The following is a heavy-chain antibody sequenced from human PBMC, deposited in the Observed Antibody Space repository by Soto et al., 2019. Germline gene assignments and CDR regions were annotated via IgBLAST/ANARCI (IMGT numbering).Heavy chain of an antibody. CDR1: GITFSDYY. CDR3: ARELDGMDV. CDR2: ISSSGHYT. J-gene: IGHJ6*02. Sequence: QVQLVESGGGLVEPGGSLRLSCAASGITFSDYYMSWIRQAPGKGLEWVSYISSSGHYTEHADSVRVRFTTSRDNARNSLYLQLNSLRVEDTAVYYCARELDGMDVWGQGTTVTVSS. V-gene: IGHV3-11*05.